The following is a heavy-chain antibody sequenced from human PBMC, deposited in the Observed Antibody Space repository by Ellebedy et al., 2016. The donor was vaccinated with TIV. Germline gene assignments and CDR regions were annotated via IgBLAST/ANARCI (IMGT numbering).Heavy chain of an antibody. CDR1: GYTFTSYA. V-gene: IGHV1-3*01. CDR3: ARARGFTVTAMYYFDY. J-gene: IGHJ4*02. CDR2: INAGNGNT. D-gene: IGHD4-17*01. Sequence: AASVKVSCKASGYTFTSYAMHWVRQAPGQRLEWMGWINAGNGNTKYSQKLQGRVTMTRDTSTSTVYMELSSLRSEDTAVYYCARARGFTVTAMYYFDYWGQGTLVTVSS.